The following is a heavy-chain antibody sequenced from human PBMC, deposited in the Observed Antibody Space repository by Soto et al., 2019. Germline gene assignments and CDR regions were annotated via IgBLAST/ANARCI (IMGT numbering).Heavy chain of an antibody. J-gene: IGHJ4*02. CDR3: ARESEDLTSKFDY. Sequence: GGSLRLSCAASGFTFTRYSMNWVRQAPGKGLEWVSSISSTTNYIYYGDSMKGRFTISRDNAKNSLYLEMNSLRAEDTAVYYCARESEDLTSKFDYWGQGTLVTVSS. V-gene: IGHV3-21*06. CDR1: GFTFTRYS. CDR2: ISSTTNYI.